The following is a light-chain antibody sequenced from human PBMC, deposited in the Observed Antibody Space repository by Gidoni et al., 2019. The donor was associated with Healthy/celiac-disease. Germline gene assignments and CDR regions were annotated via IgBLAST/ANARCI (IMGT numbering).Light chain of an antibody. V-gene: IGLV3-1*01. J-gene: IGLJ2*01. CDR1: KLGDKY. Sequence: SYELNQPPSVSVSPGQTARITCSGDKLGDKYACWYQQKPGQSPLLVIYQDSKRHSGIPERFSGSNSGNTATLTISGTQAMDEADYYCQAWDSSTYVVFGGGTKLTVL. CDR3: QAWDSSTYVV. CDR2: QDS.